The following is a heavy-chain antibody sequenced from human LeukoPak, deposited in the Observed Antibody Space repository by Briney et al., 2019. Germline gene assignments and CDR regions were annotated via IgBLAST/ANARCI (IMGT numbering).Heavy chain of an antibody. J-gene: IGHJ4*02. CDR2: ISSTRSTL. CDR1: GFTFSSYS. CDR3: ARDRDSGSHKIDY. D-gene: IGHD1-26*01. V-gene: IGHV3-48*04. Sequence: GGSLRLSCAASGFTFSSYSMNWVRQAPGKGLEWVSYISSTRSTLYYADSVKGRFTISRDNAKNSLYLQMNSLRAEHTAEYYCARDRDSGSHKIDYWGQGTLVTVSS.